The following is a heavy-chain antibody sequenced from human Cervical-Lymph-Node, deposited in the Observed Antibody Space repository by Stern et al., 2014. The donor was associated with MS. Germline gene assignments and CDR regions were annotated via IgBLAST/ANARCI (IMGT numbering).Heavy chain of an antibody. D-gene: IGHD1-26*01. J-gene: IGHJ6*02. Sequence: QVQLVESGGGVVQPGSSLRLSCAASGFSFSSFGMHWVRQAPGKGLEWVAAIWFGGTNIHYVDSVKGRFTISRDNSVHPVYLEMKSLRDEDTAVYYWVRDGVGSTKNHYGMDVWGQGTTVAVSS. CDR1: GFSFSSFG. V-gene: IGHV3-33*01. CDR3: VRDGVGSTKNHYGMDV. CDR2: IWFGGTNI.